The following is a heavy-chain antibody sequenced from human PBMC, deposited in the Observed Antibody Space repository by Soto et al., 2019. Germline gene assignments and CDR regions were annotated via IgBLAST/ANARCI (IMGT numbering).Heavy chain of an antibody. J-gene: IGHJ5*02. D-gene: IGHD6-13*01. Sequence: EVQLVESGGGLVHPGGSLRLSCAASGFTFSSYWMHWVRQAPGKGPVWVSRIHRDGSSTTYADSVKGRFTISRDNAKNTLYLQMNNLRAEDTAVYYCARAAVAGPYNWFDPWGQGTLVTVSS. CDR2: IHRDGSST. CDR3: ARAAVAGPYNWFDP. V-gene: IGHV3-74*01. CDR1: GFTFSSYW.